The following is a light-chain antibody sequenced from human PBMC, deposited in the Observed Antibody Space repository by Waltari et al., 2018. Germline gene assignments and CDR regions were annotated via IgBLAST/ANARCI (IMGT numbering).Light chain of an antibody. Sequence: QSVLTQPPSASGTPGPRVTISCSGSYSNVGANVFNWYQHLPGTAPNLLIYRNDRRPSGVPDRFSASKSGTSASLAISGLRPEDEADYYCASWDDSLNGRWVFGGGTKLTVL. CDR1: YSNVGANV. CDR3: ASWDDSLNGRWV. J-gene: IGLJ2*01. V-gene: IGLV1-44*01. CDR2: RND.